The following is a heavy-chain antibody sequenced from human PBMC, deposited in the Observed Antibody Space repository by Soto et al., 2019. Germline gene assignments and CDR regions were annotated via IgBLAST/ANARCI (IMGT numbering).Heavy chain of an antibody. V-gene: IGHV1-69*06. CDR1: GGTFSSYA. J-gene: IGHJ4*02. Sequence: VASVKVSCKASGGTFSSYAISWVRQAPGQGLEWMGGIIPIFGTANYAQKFQGRVTITADKSTSTAYMELSSLRSEDTAVYYCARERIVGAFDYWGQGTLVTVSS. D-gene: IGHD1-26*01. CDR2: IIPIFGTA. CDR3: ARERIVGAFDY.